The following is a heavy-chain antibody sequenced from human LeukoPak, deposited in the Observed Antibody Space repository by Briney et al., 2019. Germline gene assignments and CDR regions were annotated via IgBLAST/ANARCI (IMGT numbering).Heavy chain of an antibody. CDR1: GFTFGKYW. CDR2: IKSKTDGGTT. CDR3: STTYYYDSSEGY. D-gene: IGHD3-22*01. V-gene: IGHV3-15*01. J-gene: IGHJ4*02. Sequence: PGGSLRLSCVASGFTFGKYWMSWVRQAPGKGLEWVGRIKSKTDGGTTDYAAPVKGRFTISRDDSKNTLYLQMNSLKTEDTAVYYCSTTYYYDSSEGYWGQGTLVTVSS.